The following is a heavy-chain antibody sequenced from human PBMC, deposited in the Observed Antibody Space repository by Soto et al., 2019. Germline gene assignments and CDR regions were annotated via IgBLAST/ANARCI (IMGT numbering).Heavy chain of an antibody. CDR2: ISGNNGKK. CDR3: ARQYCGADCNTHDPIDM. J-gene: IGHJ3*02. D-gene: IGHD2-21*02. Sequence: QIQLLQSGGDVKKPGASVKVSCKASGYIFTNHGVSWVRQAPGQGLEWMGWISGNNGKKNYAQEFQGRVTMNTDTSTSTAYMELSSLRTDDTAVYFCARQYCGADCNTHDPIDMWGQGTMVTVSS. V-gene: IGHV1-18*01. CDR1: GYIFTNHG.